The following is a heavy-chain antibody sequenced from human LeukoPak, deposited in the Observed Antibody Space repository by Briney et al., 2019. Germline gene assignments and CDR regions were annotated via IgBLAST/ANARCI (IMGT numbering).Heavy chain of an antibody. V-gene: IGHV3-48*04. CDR2: ISSSSSTI. D-gene: IGHD3-10*01. CDR3: ASGVGHGAYYYYGMDV. J-gene: IGHJ6*02. Sequence: GGSLRLSCAASGSTFSSYSMNWVRQAPGKGLEWVSYISSSSSTIYYADSVKGRFTISRDNAKNSLYLQMNSLRGEDTAVYYCASGVGHGAYYYYGMDVWGQGTTVTVSS. CDR1: GSTFSSYS.